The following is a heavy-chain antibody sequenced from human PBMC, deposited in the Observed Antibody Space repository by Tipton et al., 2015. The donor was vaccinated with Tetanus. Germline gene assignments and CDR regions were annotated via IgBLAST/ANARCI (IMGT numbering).Heavy chain of an antibody. J-gene: IGHJ4*02. D-gene: IGHD3-22*01. CDR1: GGSISSYC. Sequence: TLSLTFSFSGGSISSYCWGWIRQSPGKGLGWIGYTYKSATTRYNPSLKSQVTISIDTSNNRFSLKLRSVTAADTAVYYCAARRTYDSSSFLAYWGQGTLVTVSS. CDR2: TYKSATT. CDR3: AARRTYDSSSFLAY. V-gene: IGHV4-59*03.